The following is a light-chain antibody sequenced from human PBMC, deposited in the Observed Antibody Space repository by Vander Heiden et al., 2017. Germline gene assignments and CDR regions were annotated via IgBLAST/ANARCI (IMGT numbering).Light chain of an antibody. CDR2: DSS. CDR1: QSVSSY. Sequence: MVLTHSPGALALSAGGGVTLSCRASQSVSSYLAWYQQRPAHDPRLLIYDSSTRPTGMPGRFSGSGSGTDFTLTISSLRPEDSAVYYCQQRSNWPPLTFGGGTKVEIK. V-gene: IGKV3-11*01. J-gene: IGKJ4*01. CDR3: QQRSNWPPLT.